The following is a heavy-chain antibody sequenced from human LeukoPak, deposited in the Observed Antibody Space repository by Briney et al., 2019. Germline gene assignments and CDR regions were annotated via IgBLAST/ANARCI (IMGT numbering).Heavy chain of an antibody. Sequence: GGSLRLSCAASGFTPSNSWIHWVRQAPGKGLVWVSRINSDGSTTTYADSVKGRFTISRDNAKNTLYLQMNSLRAEDTAVYYCARAARADCTSPTCHSWLAPWGQGTQVTVSS. CDR2: INSDGSTT. J-gene: IGHJ5*02. V-gene: IGHV3-74*01. D-gene: IGHD2/OR15-2a*01. CDR3: ARAARADCTSPTCHSWLAP. CDR1: GFTPSNSW.